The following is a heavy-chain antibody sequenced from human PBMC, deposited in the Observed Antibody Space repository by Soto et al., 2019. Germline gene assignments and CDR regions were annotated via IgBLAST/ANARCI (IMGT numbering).Heavy chain of an antibody. J-gene: IGHJ6*02. CDR3: ARPEGDSTRDYSGLDV. Sequence: GESLKISCKGSGYSFTSYWIGWVRQMPGKGLEWMGIIYPGDSDARYSPSFQGQVTISADKSISTAYLQWSSLKASDTAMYYCARPEGDSTRDYSGLDVWGQGTTVTVSS. CDR1: GYSFTSYW. V-gene: IGHV5-51*01. D-gene: IGHD6-13*01. CDR2: IYPGDSDA.